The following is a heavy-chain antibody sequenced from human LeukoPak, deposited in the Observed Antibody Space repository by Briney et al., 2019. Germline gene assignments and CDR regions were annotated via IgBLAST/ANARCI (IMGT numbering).Heavy chain of an antibody. CDR3: ARGLLWFGELNLDY. D-gene: IGHD3-10*01. V-gene: IGHV1-2*02. J-gene: IGHJ4*02. CDR1: GYTFTGYY. Sequence: ASVKVSCKASGYTFTGYYMHWVRQAPGQGLEWMGWINPNGCGTNYAQKFQGRVTMTRDTSISTAYMELSRLRSDDTAVYYCARGLLWFGELNLDYWGQGTLVTVSS. CDR2: INPNGCGT.